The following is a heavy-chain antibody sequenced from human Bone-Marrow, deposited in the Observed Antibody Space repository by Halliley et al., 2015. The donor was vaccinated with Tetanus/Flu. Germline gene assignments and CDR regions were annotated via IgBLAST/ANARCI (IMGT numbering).Heavy chain of an antibody. CDR1: GFTFSTLW. J-gene: IGHJ3*02. D-gene: IGHD6-13*01. V-gene: IGHV3-74*01. CDR3: ARGGYGAVDI. Sequence: SLRLSCAASGFTFSTLWMHWVRPAPGKGLVWVSHINSDGSATTYADFVKGRFTISRDNAKNTLYLQMNSLRAEDTAVYYCARGGYGAVDIWGQGTLVTVSS. CDR2: INSDGSAT.